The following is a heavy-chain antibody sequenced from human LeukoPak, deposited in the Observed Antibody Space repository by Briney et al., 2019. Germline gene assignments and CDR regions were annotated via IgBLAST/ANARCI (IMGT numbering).Heavy chain of an antibody. V-gene: IGHV3-66*01. D-gene: IGHD5-12*01. CDR2: IYSGGST. CDR1: GFTVSSNY. Sequence: GGSLRLSCAASGFTVSSNYMSWVRQAPGKGLEWVSVIYSGGSTYYADSVKGRFTISRDNSKNTLYLQVNSLRAEDTAVYYCARVDIVATGAFDIWGQGTMVTVSS. J-gene: IGHJ3*02. CDR3: ARVDIVATGAFDI.